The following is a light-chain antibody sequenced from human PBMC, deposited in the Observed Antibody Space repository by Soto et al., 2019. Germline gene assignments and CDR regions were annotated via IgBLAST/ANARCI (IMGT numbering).Light chain of an antibody. CDR1: QSISSW. CDR3: QQYNTYST. Sequence: DILMPQYPSTLSASVGDRVTITCRASQSISSWLAWYQQKPGKAPKVLIYDASSLESGVPSRFSGSGSGTEFTLTISSLQPDDFASYYCQQYNTYSTFGQGTKVDI. V-gene: IGKV1-5*01. J-gene: IGKJ1*01. CDR2: DAS.